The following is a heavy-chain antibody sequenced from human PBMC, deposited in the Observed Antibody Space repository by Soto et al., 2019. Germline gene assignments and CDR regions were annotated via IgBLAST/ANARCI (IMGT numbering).Heavy chain of an antibody. CDR1: GYTFTSYD. CDR2: MNPNSGNT. Sequence: ASVKVSCKASGYTFTSYDINWVRQDTGQGLEWMGWMNPNSGNTGYAQKFQGRVTMTRNTSISTAYMELSSLRSEDTAVYYCARTRYYYYGMDVWGQGTTVTVSS. CDR3: ARTRYYYYGMDV. J-gene: IGHJ6*02. V-gene: IGHV1-8*01.